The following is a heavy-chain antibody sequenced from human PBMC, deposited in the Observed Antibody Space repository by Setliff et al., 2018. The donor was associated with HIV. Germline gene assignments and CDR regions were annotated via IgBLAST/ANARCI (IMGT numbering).Heavy chain of an antibody. V-gene: IGHV4-39*07. CDR3: ARNPCSGGSCPDAFDI. Sequence: SETLSLTCTVSGGSTDSGSYYWAWIRQPPGKGLEWIGSMYYTGSTNYNPSLKSRVTISVDTSKNQFSLKLSSVTAADTAVYYCARNPCSGGSCPDAFDIWGQGTMVTVSS. D-gene: IGHD2-15*01. J-gene: IGHJ3*02. CDR1: GGSTDSGSYY. CDR2: MYYTGST.